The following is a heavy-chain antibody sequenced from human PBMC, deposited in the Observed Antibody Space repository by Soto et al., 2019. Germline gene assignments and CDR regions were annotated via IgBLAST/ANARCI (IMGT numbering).Heavy chain of an antibody. Sequence: PSETLSLTCTVSGGSISSYYWSWIRQPPGKGLEWIGYIYYSGSTNYNPSLKSRVTISVDTSKNQFSLKLSSVTAADTAVYYCARGRDYYDSSGYSLNWFDPWGQGTLVTVSS. J-gene: IGHJ5*02. V-gene: IGHV4-59*01. CDR1: GGSISSYY. CDR2: IYYSGST. D-gene: IGHD3-22*01. CDR3: ARGRDYYDSSGYSLNWFDP.